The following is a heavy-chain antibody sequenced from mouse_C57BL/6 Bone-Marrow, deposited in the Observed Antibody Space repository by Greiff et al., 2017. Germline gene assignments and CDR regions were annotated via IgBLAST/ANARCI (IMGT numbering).Heavy chain of an antibody. CDR2: ISGGGGHT. D-gene: IGHD2-5*01. V-gene: IGHV5-9*01. CDR3: ASAYYSNYDPTWFAY. CDR1: GFTFSSYT. Sequence: DVMLVESGGGLVKPGGSLKLSCAASGFTFSSYTMSWVRQTPGKRLEWVATISGGGGHTYYTDSVKGRFTISRDNAKNTLYLQMSRLMSEDTALYYCASAYYSNYDPTWFAYWGQGTLVTVSA. J-gene: IGHJ3*01.